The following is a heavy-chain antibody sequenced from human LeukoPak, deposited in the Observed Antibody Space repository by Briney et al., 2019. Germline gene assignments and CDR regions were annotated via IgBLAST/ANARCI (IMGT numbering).Heavy chain of an antibody. D-gene: IGHD3-16*01. J-gene: IGHJ4*02. CDR3: ARVGFGGADFDY. V-gene: IGHV4-31*03. Sequence: SQTLSLTCTVSGGSISSGGYYWSWIRQHPGKGLEWIGYIYYSGSTYYNPSLKSRVTISVDTSKNQFSLKLSSVTAADTAVYYCARVGFGGADFDYWGQGTLVTVPS. CDR1: GGSISSGGYY. CDR2: IYYSGST.